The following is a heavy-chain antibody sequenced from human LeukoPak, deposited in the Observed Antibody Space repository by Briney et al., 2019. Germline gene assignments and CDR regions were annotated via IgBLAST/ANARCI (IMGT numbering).Heavy chain of an antibody. V-gene: IGHV1-24*01. CDR3: YSSIAAAVGGMEIFDY. Sequence: RASVKVSCKVSGYTLTELSMHWVRQAPGKGLEWMGGFDPEDGETIYAQKFQGRVTMTEDTSTDTAYMELSSLRSEDTAVYYCYSSIAAAVGGMEIFDYWGQGTLVTVSS. CDR1: GYTLTELS. CDR2: FDPEDGET. D-gene: IGHD6-13*01. J-gene: IGHJ4*02.